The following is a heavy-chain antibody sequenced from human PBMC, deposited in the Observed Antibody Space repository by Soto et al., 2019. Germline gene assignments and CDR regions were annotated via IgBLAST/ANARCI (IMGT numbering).Heavy chain of an antibody. CDR1: GFTFSSYA. CDR3: AKDRVYGDYYYYYMDV. V-gene: IGHV3-23*01. J-gene: IGHJ6*03. Sequence: GSLRLSCAASGFTFSSYAMSWVRQAPGKGLEWVSAISGSGGSTYYADSVKGRFTISRDNSKNTLYLQVNSLRAEDTAVYYCAKDRVYGDYYYYYMDVWGKGTTVTVSS. D-gene: IGHD4-17*01. CDR2: ISGSGGST.